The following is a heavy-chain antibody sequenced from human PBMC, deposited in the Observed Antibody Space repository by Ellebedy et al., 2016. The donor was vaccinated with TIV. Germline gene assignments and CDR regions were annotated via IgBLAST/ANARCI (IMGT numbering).Heavy chain of an antibody. D-gene: IGHD4-17*01. Sequence: ASVKVSCKGSGYSFTSYWIGWVRQMPGKGLEWMGIIYPGDSDTRYSPSFQGQVTISADKSISTAYLQWSSLKASDTAMYYCARQLAYGDYDFWYFDLWGRGTLVTVSS. CDR2: IYPGDSDT. V-gene: IGHV5-51*01. CDR1: GYSFTSYW. CDR3: ARQLAYGDYDFWYFDL. J-gene: IGHJ2*01.